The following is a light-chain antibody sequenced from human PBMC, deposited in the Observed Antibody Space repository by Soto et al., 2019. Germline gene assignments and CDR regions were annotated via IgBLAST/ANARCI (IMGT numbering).Light chain of an antibody. J-gene: IGKJ2*01. V-gene: IGKV3-20*01. CDR1: QSVNSDY. CDR3: QQYGSSPRYI. Sequence: EIVLTQSPGTLSLSPGERATLSCRSSQSVNSDYLAWYQQKPGQAPRLLIYGASNKATGIPDRFSGSGSGTDFTLTISRLEPEDFAVYYCQQYGSSPRYIFGQGTKLEIK. CDR2: GAS.